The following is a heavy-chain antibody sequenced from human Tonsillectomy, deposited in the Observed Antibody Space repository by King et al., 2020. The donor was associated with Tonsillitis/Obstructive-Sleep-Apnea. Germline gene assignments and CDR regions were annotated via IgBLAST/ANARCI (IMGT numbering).Heavy chain of an antibody. CDR1: GGSISSYY. CDR3: ARQPSTKPFLFDY. Sequence: QLQESGPGLVKPSETLSLTCTVSGGSISSYYWSWIRQPPEKGLEWIGYIYYSGSTNYNPSLKSRVTISVDTSKNQFSLKLSSVTAADTAVYYCARQPSTKPFLFDYWGQGTLVTVSS. CDR2: IYYSGST. D-gene: IGHD2-2*01. J-gene: IGHJ4*02. V-gene: IGHV4-59*01.